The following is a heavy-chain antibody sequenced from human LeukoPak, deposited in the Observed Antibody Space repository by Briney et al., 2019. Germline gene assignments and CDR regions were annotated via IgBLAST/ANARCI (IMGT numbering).Heavy chain of an antibody. D-gene: IGHD2-15*01. CDR2: IRGSGGST. V-gene: IGHV3-23*01. Sequence: GGSLRLSCAVSGFTFSSYAMSWVRQAPGKGLEWVSAIRGSGGSTYYADSVKGRFTISRDNSKNTLYLQMNSLRAEDTAVYYCAKVSGGGSPVGYFQHWGQGTLVTVSS. CDR3: AKVSGGGSPVGYFQH. J-gene: IGHJ1*01. CDR1: GFTFSSYA.